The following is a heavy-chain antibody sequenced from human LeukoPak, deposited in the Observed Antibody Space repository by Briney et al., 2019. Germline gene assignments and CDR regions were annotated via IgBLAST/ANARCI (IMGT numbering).Heavy chain of an antibody. CDR1: GGTFSSYA. CDR2: IIPIFGTA. V-gene: IGHV1-69*05. D-gene: IGHD5-12*01. J-gene: IGHJ4*02. Sequence: SVKVSCKASGGTFSSYAISWVRQAPGQGLEWMGGIIPIFGTANYAQKFQGRVTITTDESTSTAYMELSSLRSEDTAVYYCAREGEKLGGYDSYWGQGTLVTVSS. CDR3: AREGEKLGGYDSY.